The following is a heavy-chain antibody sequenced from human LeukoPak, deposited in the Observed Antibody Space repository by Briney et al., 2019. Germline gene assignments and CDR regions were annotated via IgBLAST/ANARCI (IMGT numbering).Heavy chain of an antibody. CDR1: GFTFSSYS. CDR2: ISSSSYI. D-gene: IGHD3-10*01. Sequence: GSLRLSCAASGFTFSSYSMNWVRQAPGKGLEWVSSISSSSYIYYADSVKGRFTISRDNAKNSLYLQMNSLRAEDTAVYYCARVQGSGSYYNGFDYWGQGTLVTVSS. J-gene: IGHJ4*02. V-gene: IGHV3-21*01. CDR3: ARVQGSGSYYNGFDY.